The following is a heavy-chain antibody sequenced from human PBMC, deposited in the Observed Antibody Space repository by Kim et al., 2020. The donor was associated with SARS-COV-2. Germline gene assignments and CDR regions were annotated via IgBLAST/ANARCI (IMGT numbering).Heavy chain of an antibody. J-gene: IGHJ6*02. CDR2: IYSGGST. CDR3: ARDVYYYDSSGWGGDYYYYGMDV. Sequence: GGSLRLSCAASGFTVSSNYMSWVRQAPGKGLEWVSVIYSGGSTYYADSVKGRFTISRDNSKNTLYLQMNSLRAEDTAVYYCARDVYYYDSSGWGGDYYYYGMDVWGQGTTVTVSS. D-gene: IGHD3-22*01. V-gene: IGHV3-66*02. CDR1: GFTVSSNY.